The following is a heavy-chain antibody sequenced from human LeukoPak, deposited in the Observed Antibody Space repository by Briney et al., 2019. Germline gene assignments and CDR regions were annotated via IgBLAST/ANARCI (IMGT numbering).Heavy chain of an antibody. J-gene: IGHJ6*02. CDR1: GFTFSSYA. D-gene: IGHD4-11*01. CDR3: ARAPHYSNYGPYYYGMDV. V-gene: IGHV3-30-3*01. Sequence: GGSLRLSCAASGFTFSSYAMHWVRQAPGKGLEWVAVISYDGSNKYYADSVKGRFTISRDNAKNSLYLQMNSLRAEDTAVYYCARAPHYSNYGPYYYGMDVWGQGTTVTVSS. CDR2: ISYDGSNK.